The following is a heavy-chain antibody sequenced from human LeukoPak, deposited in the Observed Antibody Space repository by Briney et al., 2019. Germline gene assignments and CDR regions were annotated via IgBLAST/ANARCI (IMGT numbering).Heavy chain of an antibody. J-gene: IGHJ4*02. V-gene: IGHV4-59*01. Sequence: SETLSLTCTVSGGSISSYYWSWIRQPPGKGLEWIGYIYSSGSTNYNPSLKSRVTISVDTSKNQFSLKLSSVTAADTAVYYCAAYYYDSSGYPVLDYWGQGTLVTVSS. CDR1: GGSISSYY. CDR2: IYSSGST. D-gene: IGHD3-22*01. CDR3: AAYYYDSSGYPVLDY.